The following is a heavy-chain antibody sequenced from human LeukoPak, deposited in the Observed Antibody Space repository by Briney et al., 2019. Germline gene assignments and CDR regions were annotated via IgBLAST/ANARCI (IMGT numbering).Heavy chain of an antibody. J-gene: IGHJ4*02. CDR1: GFTFSSYE. CDR2: ITGSGDTI. Sequence: GGSLRLSCAASGFTFSSYEMNWVRQAPGKGLEWVSYITGSGDTIYYADSAKGRFTISRDTAKNSLYLQMNSLRAEDTAVYYCARRFDHWGQGTLVTVSS. CDR3: ARRFDH. V-gene: IGHV3-48*03.